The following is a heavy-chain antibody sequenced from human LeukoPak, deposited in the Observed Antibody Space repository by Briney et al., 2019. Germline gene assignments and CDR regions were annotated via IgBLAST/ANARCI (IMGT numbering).Heavy chain of an antibody. CDR1: GFTFSSYG. CDR2: IWYDGSNK. J-gene: IGHJ4*02. Sequence: GGSLRLSCAASGFTFSSYGVLWVRQAPGKGLEWVAVIWYDGSNKYYADSVKGRFTISRDNSKNTLYLQMNSLRAEDTAVYYCAKDLVGDDSGYDSGHFDYWGQGTLVTVSS. D-gene: IGHD5-12*01. V-gene: IGHV3-33*06. CDR3: AKDLVGDDSGYDSGHFDY.